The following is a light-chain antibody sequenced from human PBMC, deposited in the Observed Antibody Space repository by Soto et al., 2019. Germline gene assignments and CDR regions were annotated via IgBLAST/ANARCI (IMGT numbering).Light chain of an antibody. CDR2: RDD. J-gene: IGLJ2*01. CDR1: SSNIGNHY. CDR3: AIWDDSLSGL. Sequence: QPVLSQPPSAFGTPGQKVTISCSGSSSNIGNHYVYWYQQLPGTTPKLLIYRDDRRPSGVPDRFSGSRSGTSASLAISGLRSEDEADYYCAIWDDSLSGLFGGGTKLTVL. V-gene: IGLV1-47*01.